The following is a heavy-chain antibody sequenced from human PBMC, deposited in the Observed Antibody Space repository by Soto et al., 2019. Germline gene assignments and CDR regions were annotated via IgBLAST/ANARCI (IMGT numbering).Heavy chain of an antibody. CDR1: GFTFSGYA. Sequence: LRLSCAASGFTFSGYAMNWVRQAPGKGLERVARISNDGSNEYYVDSVKGRFTISRDNSKNTLYLQMDSLRAEDTAVYYCAKGEVRGIIPSYFDYWGLGTLVTVSS. J-gene: IGHJ4*02. D-gene: IGHD3-10*01. CDR2: ISNDGSNE. CDR3: AKGEVRGIIPSYFDY. V-gene: IGHV3-30*18.